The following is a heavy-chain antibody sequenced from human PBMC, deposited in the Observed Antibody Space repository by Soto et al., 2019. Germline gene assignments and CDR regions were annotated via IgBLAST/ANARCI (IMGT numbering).Heavy chain of an antibody. V-gene: IGHV3-30-3*01. Sequence: RSLRLSCAASRFTFSRYAMHWVRQAPGEGLEWVAVVSRDGSSKYYGDSVKGRFTVSRDNSNNTLYLSMTSLRPDDTAVFYCARSRNGAVPDSINFWGQGTLVTVSS. CDR1: RFTFSRYA. CDR3: ARSRNGAVPDSINF. D-gene: IGHD2-8*01. J-gene: IGHJ4*02. CDR2: VSRDGSSK.